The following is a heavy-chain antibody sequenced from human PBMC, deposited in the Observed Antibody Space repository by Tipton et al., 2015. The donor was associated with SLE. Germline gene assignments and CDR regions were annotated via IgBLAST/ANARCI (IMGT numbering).Heavy chain of an antibody. CDR2: ISYDGSNK. Sequence: SLRLSCAASGFTFSSYWMSWVRQAPGKGLEWVAVISYDGSNKYYADSVKGRFTISRDNSKNTLYLQMNSLRAEDTAVYYCARERLLFPMDYWGQGTLVTVSS. D-gene: IGHD2-21*02. CDR3: ARERLLFPMDY. CDR1: GFTFSSYW. J-gene: IGHJ4*02. V-gene: IGHV3-30*03.